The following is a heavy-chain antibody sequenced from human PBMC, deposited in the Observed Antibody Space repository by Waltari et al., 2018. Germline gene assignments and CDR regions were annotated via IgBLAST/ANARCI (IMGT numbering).Heavy chain of an antibody. V-gene: IGHV3-15*01. Sequence: EVQVVESGGGLVKPGGSLRLSCVVSGFTFTKAWMSWVRQAPGKGLEWVGRIKSEGDGGTRDYSAPLKGRISLSRDDSKNTVHLQMNTLKPEDTAVYFCATDYGDFLGVWGTGTTVTVFS. D-gene: IGHD3-10*01. CDR2: IKSEGDGGTR. CDR1: GFTFTKAW. J-gene: IGHJ6*04. CDR3: ATDYGDFLGV.